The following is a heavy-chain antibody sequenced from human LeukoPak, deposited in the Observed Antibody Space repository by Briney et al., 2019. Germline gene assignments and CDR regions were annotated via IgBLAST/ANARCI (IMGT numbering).Heavy chain of an antibody. D-gene: IGHD3-10*01. CDR1: GFTFSSYS. CDR2: ISSSSSTI. V-gene: IGHV3-48*02. Sequence: GGSLRLSCAASGFTFSSYSMNWVRQAPGKGLEWVSYISSSSSTIYYADSVKGRFTVSRDNAKNSLYLQINNLRDDDTAVYYCVRDSLLWFGEIDYWGQGTLVSVSS. CDR3: VRDSLLWFGEIDY. J-gene: IGHJ4*02.